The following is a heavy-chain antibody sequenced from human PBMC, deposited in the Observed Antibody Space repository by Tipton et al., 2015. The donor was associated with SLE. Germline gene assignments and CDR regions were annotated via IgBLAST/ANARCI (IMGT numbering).Heavy chain of an antibody. CDR2: ISGSGGST. Sequence: PLRLSCAASGFTFSSYAMSWVRQAPGKGLEWVSAISGSGGSTYYADSVKGRFTISRDNSKNTLHLQMNSLRAEDTAVYYCATKTGTVAAPFDYWGQGTLVTVSS. D-gene: IGHD6-19*01. CDR1: GFTFSSYA. CDR3: ATKTGTVAAPFDY. V-gene: IGHV3-23*01. J-gene: IGHJ4*02.